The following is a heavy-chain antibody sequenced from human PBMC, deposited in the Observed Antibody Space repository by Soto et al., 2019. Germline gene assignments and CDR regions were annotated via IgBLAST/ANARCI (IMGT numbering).Heavy chain of an antibody. V-gene: IGHV3-23*01. D-gene: IGHD3-10*01. CDR3: AKAPLQLVSGLFDP. CDR1: GFTFSSYA. CDR2: ITGDGLTT. Sequence: GGSLRLSCAASGFTFSSYAMSWVRQAPGKGLDWVSTITGDGLTTYDADSVKGRFTISRDNSKSTLYLQFNSLRVDDTAVYYCAKAPLQLVSGLFDPWGQGTLVTVSS. J-gene: IGHJ5*02.